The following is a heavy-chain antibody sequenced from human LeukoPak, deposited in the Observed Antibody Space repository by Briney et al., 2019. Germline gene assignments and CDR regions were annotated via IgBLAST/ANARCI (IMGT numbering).Heavy chain of an antibody. V-gene: IGHV1-18*01. CDR3: ARYGYGSITFDY. CDR1: GYTFTSYG. D-gene: IGHD5-18*01. J-gene: IGHJ4*02. Sequence: ASLKVSCKASGYTFTSYGISWVRQAPGQGLEWMGWISAYNGNTNNAQNLQGRVTMTTDTSTSTAYMELRSLRSDDTAVYYCARYGYGSITFDYWGQGTLVTVSS. CDR2: ISAYNGNT.